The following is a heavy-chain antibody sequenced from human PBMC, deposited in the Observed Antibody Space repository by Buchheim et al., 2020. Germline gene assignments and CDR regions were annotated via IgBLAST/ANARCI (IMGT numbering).Heavy chain of an antibody. CDR2: IWYDGSNK. Sequence: QVQLVESGGGVVQPGRSLRLSCAASGFTFSSYGMHWVRQAPSKGLEWVAVIWYDGSNKYYADSVKGRFTISRDNSKNTLYLQMNSLRAEDTAVYYCARDPAEYCSGGSCYSGLDYWGQGTL. J-gene: IGHJ4*02. D-gene: IGHD2-15*01. V-gene: IGHV3-33*01. CDR3: ARDPAEYCSGGSCYSGLDY. CDR1: GFTFSSYG.